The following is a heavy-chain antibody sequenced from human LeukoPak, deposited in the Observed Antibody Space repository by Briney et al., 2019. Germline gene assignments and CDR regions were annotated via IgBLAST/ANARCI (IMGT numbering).Heavy chain of an antibody. CDR2: IYYSEST. Sequence: SETLSLTCTVSGDSLSSSISYWGWIRHPPGDGLEWIWSIYYSESTNYNPSLKSRVNISVDTSKHQFSLRLSSVTAAETAVYYCARNHTHEGNSYYFDYWGQGTLITVSS. CDR3: ARNHTHEGNSYYFDY. D-gene: IGHD1-14*01. J-gene: IGHJ4*02. V-gene: IGHV4-39*01. CDR1: GDSLSSSISY.